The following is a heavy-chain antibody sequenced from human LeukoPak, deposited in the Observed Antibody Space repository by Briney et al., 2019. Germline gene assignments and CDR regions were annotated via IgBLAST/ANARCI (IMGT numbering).Heavy chain of an antibody. CDR3: SLLFGEPRAFDF. Sequence: PGGSLRLSCAASGFTFSTAWMTWVRQAPGKGLEWVSSISGRSDSIYYADSGKGGFTISRDNAKNSVYLQVISLRAEDTAVYYCSLLFGEPRAFDFRGQGTMVTVFS. CDR1: GFTFSTAW. CDR2: ISGRSDSI. J-gene: IGHJ3*01. D-gene: IGHD3-10*01. V-gene: IGHV3-21*04.